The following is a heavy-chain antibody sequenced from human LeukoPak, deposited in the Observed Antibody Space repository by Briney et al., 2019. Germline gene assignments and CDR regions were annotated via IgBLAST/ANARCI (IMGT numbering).Heavy chain of an antibody. V-gene: IGHV4-39*01. CDR1: GGSISSSSYY. J-gene: IGHJ5*02. Sequence: PSETLSLTCTVSGGSISSSSYYWGWIRQPPGKGLEWIGSMYYRGTTYYNPSLKSRVTISVDTSKNQLSLKVTSVTAADTALNYCARCIAAAGWFDPWGQGTLVTVSS. CDR2: MYYRGTT. D-gene: IGHD6-25*01. CDR3: ARCIAAAGWFDP.